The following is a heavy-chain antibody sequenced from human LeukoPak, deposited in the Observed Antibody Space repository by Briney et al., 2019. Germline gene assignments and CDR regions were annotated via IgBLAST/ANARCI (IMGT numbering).Heavy chain of an antibody. Sequence: GGSLRLSCAASGFTFNNYVMTWVRQAPGKGLEWVSSISASAAMTYYADSVRGRFTVSRDNSNNTLYLQMSGLTAADTAVYYYAKDRSIGTYYTFDHWGQGTLVTVSS. J-gene: IGHJ4*02. D-gene: IGHD1-26*01. CDR1: GFTFNNYV. CDR3: AKDRSIGTYYTFDH. CDR2: ISASAAMT. V-gene: IGHV3-23*01.